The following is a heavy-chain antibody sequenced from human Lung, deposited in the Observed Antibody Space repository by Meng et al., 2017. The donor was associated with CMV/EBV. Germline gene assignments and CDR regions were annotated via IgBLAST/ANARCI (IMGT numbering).Heavy chain of an antibody. Sequence: ASVKVSCKASGYTFSSYGISWVRQAPGQGLEWMGWVSGCDGETNYAQEIEGRVTMTTDTSTSTVYMELRSLRSDDTAVYYCVRDWECIARSDFFDIWGQGTTVTGSS. CDR2: VSGCDGET. D-gene: IGHD1-26*01. CDR1: GYTFSSYG. J-gene: IGHJ3*02. CDR3: VRDWECIARSDFFDI. V-gene: IGHV1-18*01.